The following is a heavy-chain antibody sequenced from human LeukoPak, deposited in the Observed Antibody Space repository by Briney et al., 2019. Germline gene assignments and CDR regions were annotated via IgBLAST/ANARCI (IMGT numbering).Heavy chain of an antibody. D-gene: IGHD1-1*01. CDR1: GFTFSSYS. CDR3: GSGNGGVDAFDV. J-gene: IGHJ3*01. V-gene: IGHV3-21*01. Sequence: GGSLRLSCAASGFTFSSYSMNWVRQAPGKGLEWVSSISSSSSYIYYADSVKGRFTISRDNAKNSLYLQMNSLRAEDTAVYYCGSGNGGVDAFDVWGQGTMVTVSS. CDR2: ISSSSSYI.